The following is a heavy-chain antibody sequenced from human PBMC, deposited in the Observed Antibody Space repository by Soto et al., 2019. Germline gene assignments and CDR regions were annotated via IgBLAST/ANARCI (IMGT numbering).Heavy chain of an antibody. CDR1: GGSGSSGSYY. J-gene: IGHJ3*02. CDR2: IYYSGST. Sequence: AETLSLTCTVSGGSGSSGSYYWSWIRHPPGKGLEWIGYIYYSGSTNYNPSLKSRVTISVDRSKNQFSLKLSSVTAADTAVYYCARERQDIVVVPAAIPRPGAFDIWGQGTMVTVSS. D-gene: IGHD2-2*02. V-gene: IGHV4-61*01. CDR3: ARERQDIVVVPAAIPRPGAFDI.